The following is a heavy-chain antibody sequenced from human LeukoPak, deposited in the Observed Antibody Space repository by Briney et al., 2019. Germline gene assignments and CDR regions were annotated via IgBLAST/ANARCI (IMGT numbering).Heavy chain of an antibody. CDR2: INHSGST. Sequence: PSETLSLTCAVYGGSFSGYYWSWIRQPPGKGLEWIGEINHSGSTNYNPSLKSRVTISVDTSKNQFSLKLSSVTAADTAVYYCASLPRPNCSSTSCYELDVWGQGPLVTVSS. CDR1: GGSFSGYY. CDR3: ASLPRPNCSSTSCYELDV. J-gene: IGHJ4*02. V-gene: IGHV4-34*01. D-gene: IGHD2-2*01.